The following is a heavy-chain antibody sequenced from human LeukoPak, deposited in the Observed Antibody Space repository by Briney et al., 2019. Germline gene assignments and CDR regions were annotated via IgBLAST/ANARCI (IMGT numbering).Heavy chain of an antibody. Sequence: SETLSLTCTVSGGSISSYYWSWIRQTPGKGLEWIGYIYTSGSTNYNPSLKSRVTISVDTSKNQFSLKLSSVTAADTAVYYCARLPVLSTARIRLGEFSSIPIWGQGTMVTVSS. CDR3: ARLPVLSTARIRLGEFSSIPI. CDR2: IYTSGST. V-gene: IGHV4-4*09. J-gene: IGHJ3*02. D-gene: IGHD3-16*01. CDR1: GGSISSYY.